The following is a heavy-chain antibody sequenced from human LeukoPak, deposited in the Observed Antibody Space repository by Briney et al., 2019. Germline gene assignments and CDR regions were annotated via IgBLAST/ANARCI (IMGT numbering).Heavy chain of an antibody. Sequence: SETLSLTCTVSGGSISSYYWSWIRQSPGKGLEWIGYINSIGSTNYNPSLKSRVSISVDTSKYQFSLKVRSVTAADTAVYYCARDAYNSNYFDYWGQGTLVTVSS. CDR1: GGSISSYY. D-gene: IGHD5-24*01. J-gene: IGHJ4*02. CDR3: ARDAYNSNYFDY. V-gene: IGHV4-59*01. CDR2: INSIGST.